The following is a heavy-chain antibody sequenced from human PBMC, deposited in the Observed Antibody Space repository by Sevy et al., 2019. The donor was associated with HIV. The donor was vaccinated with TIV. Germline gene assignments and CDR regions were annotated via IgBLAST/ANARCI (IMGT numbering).Heavy chain of an antibody. CDR3: ARQDIIVSSSPRSKTLHY. D-gene: IGHD2-2*01. CDR2: IDFSGSA. V-gene: IGHV4-39*01. CDR1: GGSISGSNYY. Sequence: SETLSLICTVSGGSISGSNYYWGWIRQPPGEGLEWIGSIDFSGSAYNNPSLNSRVTISVDTSKNQFSLRLGSVTAADTAVYYCARQDIIVSSSPRSKTLHYWGQGTSVTVSS. J-gene: IGHJ4*02.